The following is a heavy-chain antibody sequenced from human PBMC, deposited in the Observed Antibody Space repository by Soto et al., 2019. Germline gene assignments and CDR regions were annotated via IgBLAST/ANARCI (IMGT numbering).Heavy chain of an antibody. V-gene: IGHV4-39*07. D-gene: IGHD1-7*01. CDR3: ARELELLDYFDY. Sequence: SETLSLTCTVSGGSISSSSYYWSWIRQPPGKGLEWIGSIYYSGSTNYNPSLKSRVTISVDTSKNQFSLKLSSVTAADTAVYYCARELELLDYFDYWGQGTLVTVSS. CDR2: IYYSGST. CDR1: GGSISSSSYY. J-gene: IGHJ4*02.